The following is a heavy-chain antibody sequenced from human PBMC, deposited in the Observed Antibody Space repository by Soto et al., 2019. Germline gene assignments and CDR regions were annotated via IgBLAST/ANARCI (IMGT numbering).Heavy chain of an antibody. Sequence: SETLSLTCGVSGVSISTSYYWGWIRQPPGKGLEWIGNIHYSGSTYYMPSLRSRVTLSVDTSKNQFSLRLTSVTAEDTAVYYCARHEGNGNVWPLDYWGQGILVTVSS. D-gene: IGHD2-8*01. CDR2: IHYSGST. V-gene: IGHV4-38-2*01. CDR3: ARHEGNGNVWPLDY. J-gene: IGHJ4*02. CDR1: GVSISTSYY.